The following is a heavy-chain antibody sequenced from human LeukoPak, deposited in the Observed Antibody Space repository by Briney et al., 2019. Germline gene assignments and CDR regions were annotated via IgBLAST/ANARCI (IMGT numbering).Heavy chain of an antibody. CDR2: TANDGVST. J-gene: IGHJ4*02. CDR1: GFTFTSYA. Sequence: PGGSLRLSCTASGFTFTSYAMTWVRQAPGKGLECVAITANDGVSTYEADSVRGRFTISRDNSKSTLQLQMNSLRVEDTAVYYCAKGRLPYCSGVRCYPFDNWGQGTLVTVSS. V-gene: IGHV3-23*01. D-gene: IGHD2-15*01. CDR3: AKGRLPYCSGVRCYPFDN.